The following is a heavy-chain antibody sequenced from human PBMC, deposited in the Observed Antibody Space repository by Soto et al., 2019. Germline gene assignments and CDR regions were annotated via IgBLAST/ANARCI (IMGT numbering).Heavy chain of an antibody. J-gene: IGHJ4*02. CDR1: GGSIDTYY. V-gene: IGHV4-59*12. CDR3: AKAISDYYAPFDF. CDR2: IYYSGST. Sequence: SETLSLTCTVSGGSIDTYYWSWIRQPPGKGLQWIGYIYYSGSTTYSPSLKSRVTISVDRPKNQFSLKLTSMTAEDTAVYYCAKAISDYYAPFDFWGQGTLVTVSS. D-gene: IGHD3-22*01.